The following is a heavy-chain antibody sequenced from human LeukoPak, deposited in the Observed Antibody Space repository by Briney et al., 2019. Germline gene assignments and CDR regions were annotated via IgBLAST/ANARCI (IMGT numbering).Heavy chain of an antibody. CDR2: IYYSGST. CDR3: ARSRSDHYGDVDY. Sequence: SETLSLTCTVSGDSISSGGYYWGWIRQHPGKGLEWIGHIYYSGSTYYNPSLKSRVAISVDTSKNQFSLKLSSVTAADTAVYYCARSRSDHYGDVDYWGQGTLVTVSS. J-gene: IGHJ4*02. D-gene: IGHD3-16*02. V-gene: IGHV4-31*03. CDR1: GDSISSGGYY.